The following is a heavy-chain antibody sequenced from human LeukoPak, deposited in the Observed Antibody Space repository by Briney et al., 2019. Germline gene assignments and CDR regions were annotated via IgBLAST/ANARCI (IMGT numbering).Heavy chain of an antibody. CDR2: INHSGST. D-gene: IGHD3-3*01. Sequence: SETLSLTCAVYGGSFSGYYWSWIRQPPGKGLEWIGEINHSGSTNYNPSLKSRVTISVDTSKNQFSLKLSSVTAADTAVYYCARQATRGDFWSGYPDAFDIWGQGTMVTVSS. J-gene: IGHJ3*02. V-gene: IGHV4-34*01. CDR3: ARQATRGDFWSGYPDAFDI. CDR1: GGSFSGYY.